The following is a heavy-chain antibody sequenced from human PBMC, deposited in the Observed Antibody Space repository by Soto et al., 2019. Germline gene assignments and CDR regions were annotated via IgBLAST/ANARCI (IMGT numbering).Heavy chain of an antibody. Sequence: EVQLVESGGGLVQRGGSLRLSCTASGLPFSSYWISWVRQAPGKGLEWVANIKQDGSEKYYVDSVKGRFTISRDNAKNSLYLQMNSLRADDTAVYYCATGAIMFNYWGQGTLVTVSS. D-gene: IGHD3-16*01. CDR2: IKQDGSEK. CDR1: GLPFSSYW. V-gene: IGHV3-7*01. J-gene: IGHJ4*02. CDR3: ATGAIMFNY.